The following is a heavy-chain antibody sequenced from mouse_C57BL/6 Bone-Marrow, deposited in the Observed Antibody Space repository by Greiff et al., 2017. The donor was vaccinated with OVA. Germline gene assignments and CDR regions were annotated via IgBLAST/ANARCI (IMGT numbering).Heavy chain of an antibody. Sequence: EVMLVESGGGLVKPGGSLKLSCAASGFTFSIYAMSWVRHTPEKRLEWVATISDGGSYTYYPDNVKGRFTISRDNAKNNLYLQMSHLKSEDTAMYYCARGNSGYEWYFDVWGTGTTVTVSS. D-gene: IGHD3-2*02. V-gene: IGHV5-4*03. CDR1: GFTFSIYA. CDR3: ARGNSGYEWYFDV. J-gene: IGHJ1*03. CDR2: ISDGGSYT.